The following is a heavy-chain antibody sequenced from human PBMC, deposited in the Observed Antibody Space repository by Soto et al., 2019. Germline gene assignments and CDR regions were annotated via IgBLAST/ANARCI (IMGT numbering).Heavy chain of an antibody. V-gene: IGHV1-18*01. CDR1: GYTFTSYG. D-gene: IGHD6-13*01. CDR3: ERDAAAGLNDY. CDR2: ISAYNGNT. J-gene: IGHJ4*02. Sequence: QVQLVQSGAEVKKPGASVKVSCKASGYTFTSYGISWVRQAPGQGREWMGWISAYNGNTKYAQKFQGRVTMTTDTSTSTAYMDARSLRSDDTAVYYCERDAAAGLNDYWGQGTLVTVSS.